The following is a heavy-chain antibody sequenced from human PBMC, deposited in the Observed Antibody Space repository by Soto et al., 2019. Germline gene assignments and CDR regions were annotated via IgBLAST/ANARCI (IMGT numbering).Heavy chain of an antibody. V-gene: IGHV3-48*03. CDR3: ARYGTRGDW. Sequence: GGSLRLSCQASGFNFRLYEMHWVRKAPGKGLEWVSYISSSGLTTYYAGFAEGRFTISRDNAKDSLYLHLNSLRVGDTAVYYCARYGTRGDWWGLGTQVTVSS. CDR1: GFNFRLYE. D-gene: IGHD3-10*01. J-gene: IGHJ5*01. CDR2: ISSSGLTT.